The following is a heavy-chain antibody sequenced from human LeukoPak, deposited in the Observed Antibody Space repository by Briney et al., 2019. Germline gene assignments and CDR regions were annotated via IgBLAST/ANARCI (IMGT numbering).Heavy chain of an antibody. CDR2: INHSGST. Sequence: PSETLSLTCAVYGGSFSGYYWSWIRQPPGKGLEWIGEINHSGSTNYNPSLKSRVTMSVDTSKNQFSLKLSSVTAADTAVYYCAVRLWFGEFYFDYWGQGTLVTVSS. J-gene: IGHJ4*02. D-gene: IGHD3-10*01. CDR1: GGSFSGYY. V-gene: IGHV4-34*01. CDR3: AVRLWFGEFYFDY.